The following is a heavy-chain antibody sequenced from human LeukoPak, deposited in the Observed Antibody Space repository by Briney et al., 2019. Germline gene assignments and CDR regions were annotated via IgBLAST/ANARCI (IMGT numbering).Heavy chain of an antibody. Sequence: GGSLRLSCAASGFTFSSYGMHWVRQAPGKGLEWVAFIRYDGSNKYYADSVKGRFTISRDNSKNTLYLQMNSLRTEDTAVYYCAKDRSANWGSSTFTDYWGQGTLVTVSS. CDR2: IRYDGSNK. CDR1: GFTFSSYG. J-gene: IGHJ4*02. CDR3: AKDRSANWGSSTFTDY. V-gene: IGHV3-30*02. D-gene: IGHD7-27*01.